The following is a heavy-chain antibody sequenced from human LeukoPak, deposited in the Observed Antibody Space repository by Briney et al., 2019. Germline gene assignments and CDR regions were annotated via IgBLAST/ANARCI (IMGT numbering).Heavy chain of an antibody. CDR1: GGTFSSYA. V-gene: IGHV1-69*01. CDR3: ARGVHNPAATFIVYYYYYYYMDV. Sequence: GASVKVSCKASGGTFSSYAISWVRQAPGQGLEWMGGIIPIFGTANYAQKFQGRVTITADESTSTAYMELSSLRSEDTAVYYCARGVHNPAATFIVYYYYYYYMDVWGKGTTATVSS. CDR2: IIPIFGTA. D-gene: IGHD2-2*01. J-gene: IGHJ6*03.